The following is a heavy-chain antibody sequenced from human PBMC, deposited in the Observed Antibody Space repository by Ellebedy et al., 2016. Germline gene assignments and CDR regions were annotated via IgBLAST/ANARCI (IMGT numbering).Heavy chain of an antibody. V-gene: IGHV3-7*01. D-gene: IGHD1-26*01. Sequence: GGSLRLXXAASGFTFSSYWMSWVRQAPGKGLEWVANIKQDGSEKYYVDSVKGRFTISRDNAKNSLYLQMNSLRAEDTAVYYCAREKNSGSYGYWGQGTLVTVSS. CDR3: AREKNSGSYGY. CDR2: IKQDGSEK. CDR1: GFTFSSYW. J-gene: IGHJ4*02.